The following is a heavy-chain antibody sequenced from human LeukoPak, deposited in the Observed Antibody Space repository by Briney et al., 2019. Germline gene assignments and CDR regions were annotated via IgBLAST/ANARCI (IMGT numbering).Heavy chain of an antibody. V-gene: IGHV3-30*02. CDR2: IRYDGSNK. CDR1: GFTFSSYG. D-gene: IGHD3-22*01. CDR3: AKNHYYDSSGYYPDGYYLDY. J-gene: IGHJ4*02. Sequence: PGGSLRLSCAASGFTFSSYGMHWVRQAPGKGLEWVAFIRYDGSNKYYADSVKGRFTIYRDNSKKTLYLQMNSLRAEDTAVYYCAKNHYYDSSGYYPDGYYLDYWGQGTLVTVSS.